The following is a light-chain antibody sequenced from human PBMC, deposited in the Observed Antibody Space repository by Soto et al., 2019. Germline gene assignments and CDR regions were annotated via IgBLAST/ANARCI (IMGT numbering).Light chain of an antibody. J-gene: IGKJ3*01. Sequence: DIQMTQSPSSLSASVGDRVTITCRASQSISSYLNWYQQNPGKAPKLLIYAASSLQSGVPSRFSGSGSWTAFTLTISSLLPEDFATFYCQHSYSTLIFTFGPGTKVDSK. V-gene: IGKV1-39*01. CDR3: QHSYSTLIFT. CDR1: QSISSY. CDR2: AAS.